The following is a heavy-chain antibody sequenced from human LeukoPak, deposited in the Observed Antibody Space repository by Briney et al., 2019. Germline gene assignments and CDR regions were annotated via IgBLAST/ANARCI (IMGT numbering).Heavy chain of an antibody. CDR1: GFTFSSYA. CDR3: ARDRAYYYDSSGYSPDY. J-gene: IGHJ4*02. CDR2: ISYDGSNK. D-gene: IGHD3-22*01. Sequence: GSLRLSCAASGFTFSSYAMHWVRQAPGKGLEWVAVISYDGSNKYYADSVKGRFTISRDNSKNTLYLQMNSLRAEDTAVYYCARDRAYYYDSSGYSPDYWGQGTLVTVSS. V-gene: IGHV3-30*04.